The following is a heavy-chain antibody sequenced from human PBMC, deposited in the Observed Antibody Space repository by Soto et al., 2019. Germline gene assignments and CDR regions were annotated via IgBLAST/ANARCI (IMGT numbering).Heavy chain of an antibody. V-gene: IGHV1-8*01. CDR1: GYSFTTND. Sequence: SASLKDSCRDSGYSFTTNDVTWVRQATGQGLEWMGWMNPGSGDTGYEQKFQGRVTMTRDISIATAYMELSSLRSDDTAIYYCARMATFGSLNWFDPWGQGSLVTVTS. CDR2: MNPGSGDT. CDR3: ARMATFGSLNWFDP. J-gene: IGHJ5*02. D-gene: IGHD3-16*01.